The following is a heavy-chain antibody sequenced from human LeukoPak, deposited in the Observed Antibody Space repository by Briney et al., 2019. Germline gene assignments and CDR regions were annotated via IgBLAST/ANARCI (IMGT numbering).Heavy chain of an antibody. V-gene: IGHV4-61*02. D-gene: IGHD2-2*01. J-gene: IGHJ3*02. CDR1: GGSISSGSYY. CDR3: ARSIVVVAAASLGDVFDI. Sequence: SQTLSLTCSVSGGSISSGSYYSSSIRQPAGEGLEWLGRIYTSRSTNYNPYLKRRVTISVDTSKKELSLKLSSVTAADTAVYYCARSIVVVAAASLGDVFDIWSQGTMVTVS. CDR2: IYTSRST.